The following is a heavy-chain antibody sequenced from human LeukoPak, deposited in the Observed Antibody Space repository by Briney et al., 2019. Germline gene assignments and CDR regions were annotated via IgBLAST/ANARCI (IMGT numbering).Heavy chain of an antibody. V-gene: IGHV1-69*01. D-gene: IGHD3-22*01. CDR3: AREPSITMIATWRAFDI. J-gene: IGHJ3*02. CDR1: GGTFSSYA. CDR2: SIPIFGTA. Sequence: SVTASCKASGGTFSSYAISWVRQAPGQGLEWMGGSIPIFGTANYAQKFQGRVTTTADESTSTAYMELSSLRSEDTAVYYCAREPSITMIATWRAFDIWGQGTMVTVSS.